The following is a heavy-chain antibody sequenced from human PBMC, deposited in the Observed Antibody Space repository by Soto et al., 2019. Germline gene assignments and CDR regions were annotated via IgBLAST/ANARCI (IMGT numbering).Heavy chain of an antibody. V-gene: IGHV1-18*04. Sequence: ASVKVSCKASGYTFTSYYFHWVRQAPGHGLEWMGWISAYNGNTTYAQKLQGRVTMTTDTSTSTAYMELRSLRSDDTAVYYCARDNPPMGVWGQGTTVTVSS. CDR2: ISAYNGNT. CDR1: GYTFTSYY. J-gene: IGHJ6*02. CDR3: ARDNPPMGV.